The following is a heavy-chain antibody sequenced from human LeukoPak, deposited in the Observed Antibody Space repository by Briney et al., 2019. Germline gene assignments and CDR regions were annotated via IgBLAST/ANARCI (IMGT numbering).Heavy chain of an antibody. CDR3: ARVYYSNSYDYWYFDL. Sequence: SETLSLTCTVSGGSISTSNYYWGWVRQPPGKGLEWIGNIFYSGSTYYSPSLKSRVTISLGTSRNQFSLKLSSVTAADTAVYYCARVYYSNSYDYWYFDLWGRGTLVTVSS. V-gene: IGHV4-39*07. CDR2: IFYSGST. D-gene: IGHD6-13*01. J-gene: IGHJ2*01. CDR1: GGSISTSNYY.